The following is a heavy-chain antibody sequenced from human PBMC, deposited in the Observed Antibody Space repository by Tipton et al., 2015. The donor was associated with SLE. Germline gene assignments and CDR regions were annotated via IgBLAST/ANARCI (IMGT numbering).Heavy chain of an antibody. V-gene: IGHV3-73*01. CDR3: TIPPGGTVSVDY. J-gene: IGHJ4*02. D-gene: IGHD3-16*01. CDR1: GFTFSGSA. CDR2: IRSKANSYAT. Sequence: SLRLSCAASGFTFSGSAMHWVRQASGKGLEWVGRIRSKANSYATAYAASVKGRFTISRDDSKNTAYLQMNSLKTEDTAVHYCTIPPGGTVSVDYWGQGTLVTVSS.